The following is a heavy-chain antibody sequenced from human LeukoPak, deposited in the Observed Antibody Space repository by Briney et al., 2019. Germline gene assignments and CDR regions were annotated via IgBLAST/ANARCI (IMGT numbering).Heavy chain of an antibody. CDR2: INPSGGST. J-gene: IGHJ4*02. V-gene: IGHV1-46*01. CDR1: GYTFTSYY. CDR3: ARETSRWFGELGHYFDY. Sequence: ASVKVSCKASGYTFTSYYMHWVRQAPGQGLEWMGIINPSGGSTSYAQKFQGRVTMTRDTSTSTVYMELSSLRSEDTAVYYCARETSRWFGELGHYFDYWGQGTLVTVSS. D-gene: IGHD3-10*01.